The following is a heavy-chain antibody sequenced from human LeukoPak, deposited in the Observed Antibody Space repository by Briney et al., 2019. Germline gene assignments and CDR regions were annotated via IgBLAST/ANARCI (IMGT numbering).Heavy chain of an antibody. Sequence: SGTLSLTCAVSGDTIISTRWWNWVRQPPGKGLEWIGEIYHSGSTNYNPSLKSRVTMSVDKSKNYFSLKVTSATAADTAVYFCTRSPRSGSNFESWGQGILVTVSS. J-gene: IGHJ4*02. V-gene: IGHV4-4*02. CDR1: GDTIISTRW. CDR2: IYHSGST. D-gene: IGHD3-10*01. CDR3: TRSPRSGSNFES.